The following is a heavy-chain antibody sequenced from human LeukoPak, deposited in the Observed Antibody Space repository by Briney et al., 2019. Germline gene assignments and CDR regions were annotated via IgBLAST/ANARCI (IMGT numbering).Heavy chain of an antibody. J-gene: IGHJ5*02. Sequence: PGGSLRLSCAASGFTFSSYWMHWVRQAPGKGLVWVSRINSDGSSTSYADSMKGRFTISRDNAKNTLYLQMNSLRAEDTAVYYCAREVTTGTLYGDYNWFDPWGQGTLVTVSS. V-gene: IGHV3-74*01. CDR1: GFTFSSYW. CDR2: INSDGSST. D-gene: IGHD4-17*01. CDR3: AREVTTGTLYGDYNWFDP.